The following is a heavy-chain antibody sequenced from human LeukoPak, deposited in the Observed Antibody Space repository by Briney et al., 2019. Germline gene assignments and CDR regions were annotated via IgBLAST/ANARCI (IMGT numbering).Heavy chain of an antibody. J-gene: IGHJ4*02. CDR1: GFTFSSYE. CDR3: ARESWATDY. V-gene: IGHV3-48*03. Sequence: GGSLRLSRAASGFTFSSYEMNWVRQAPGKGLEWVSHISSSGSSIYYADSVKGRFTISRDNAKNSLYLQMNSLRAEDTAVYYCARESWATDYWGQGTLVTVSS. D-gene: IGHD3-10*01. CDR2: ISSSGSSI.